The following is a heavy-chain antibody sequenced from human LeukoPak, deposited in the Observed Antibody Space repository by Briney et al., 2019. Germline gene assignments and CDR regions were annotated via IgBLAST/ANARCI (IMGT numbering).Heavy chain of an antibody. CDR1: GFTFSSYS. V-gene: IGHV3-48*01. CDR2: ISSSSSTT. D-gene: IGHD7-27*01. J-gene: IGHJ4*02. CDR3: ARESQDGDRFDY. Sequence: GGSLRLSCAASGFTFSSYSMNWVRQAPGKGLEWVSYISSSSSTTYYADSVKGRFTISRDNSKNTLHLQMNSLRAEDTAVYYCARESQDGDRFDYWGQGTLVTVSS.